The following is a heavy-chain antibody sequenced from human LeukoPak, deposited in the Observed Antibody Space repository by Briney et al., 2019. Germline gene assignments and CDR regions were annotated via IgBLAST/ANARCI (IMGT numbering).Heavy chain of an antibody. Sequence: PSETLSLTCALSGYSLRGGYYWGGTRQPPGRGRGGIGRFFQGGTTYYNPSLGSGDTISRDTSKKHFSMQLSSVTAPRPPLYDAARDSGSYCQGKKFDCW. V-gene: IGHV4-38-2*02. CDR2: FFQGGTT. D-gene: IGHD1-26*01. J-gene: IGHJ4*01. CDR1: GYSLRGGYY. CDR3: ARDSGSYCQGKKFDC.